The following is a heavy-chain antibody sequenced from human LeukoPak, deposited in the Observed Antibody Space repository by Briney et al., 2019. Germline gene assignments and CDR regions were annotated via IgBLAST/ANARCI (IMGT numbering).Heavy chain of an antibody. Sequence: SETLSLTCAVCGGSFSGYYWSWIRQPPGKGLEWIGEINHSGSTIYNPSLKSRVTISLDTSKNQFSLKLSSVTAADTAVYYCASGTSGYAYEDYFDYWGQGNLVTVSS. CDR3: ASGTSGYAYEDYFDY. J-gene: IGHJ4*02. CDR2: INHSGST. V-gene: IGHV4-34*01. CDR1: GGSFSGYY. D-gene: IGHD5-12*01.